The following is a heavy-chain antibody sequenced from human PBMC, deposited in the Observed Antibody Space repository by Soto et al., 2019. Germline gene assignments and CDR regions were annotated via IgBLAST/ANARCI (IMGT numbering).Heavy chain of an antibody. Sequence: QVQLVQSGAEVKKPGASVKVSCKASGYTFTGYYIHXVRQXXGQGLEWMGWINPNSGGTKYPQKFQGRVTMTRDTSIRTVYMSLTGLKSDDTAVYFCARDLAKGGGSAGFDYWGQGTLVAVSS. D-gene: IGHD2-15*01. J-gene: IGHJ4*02. V-gene: IGHV1-2*02. CDR1: GYTFTGYY. CDR2: INPNSGGT. CDR3: ARDLAKGGGSAGFDY.